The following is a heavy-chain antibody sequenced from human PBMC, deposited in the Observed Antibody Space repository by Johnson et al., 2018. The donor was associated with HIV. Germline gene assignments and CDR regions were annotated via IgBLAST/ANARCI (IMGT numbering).Heavy chain of an antibody. CDR1: GFTFSSYG. CDR3: AKDTVSGSYYDAFDI. CDR2: IRYDGSNK. V-gene: IGHV3-30*02. D-gene: IGHD1-26*01. J-gene: IGHJ3*02. Sequence: QVQLVESGGGVVQPGGSLRLSCAASGFTFSSYGMHWVRQAPGKGLEWVAFIRYDGSNKYYADSVKGRFTISRDNSKNTLYLQMNSLRAEDTAVYYCAKDTVSGSYYDAFDIWGQGTMVT.